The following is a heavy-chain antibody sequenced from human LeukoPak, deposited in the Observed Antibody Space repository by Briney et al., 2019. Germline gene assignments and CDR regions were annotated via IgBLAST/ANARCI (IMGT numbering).Heavy chain of an antibody. CDR3: AKASRATLTTVINWFDP. CDR2: LSDSGGST. Sequence: GGSLRLSCAASGFTFTTYAMSWVRQAPGKGLEWVSGLSDSGGSTYYADSVKGRFTISRDNSKNTLYLQMNSLRVEDTAVYYRAKASRATLTTVINWFDPWGQGTPVTVSS. J-gene: IGHJ5*02. CDR1: GFTFTTYA. D-gene: IGHD4-11*01. V-gene: IGHV3-23*01.